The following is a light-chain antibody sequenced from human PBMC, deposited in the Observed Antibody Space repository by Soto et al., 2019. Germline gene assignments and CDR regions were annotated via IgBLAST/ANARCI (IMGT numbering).Light chain of an antibody. CDR2: LNSDGGH. V-gene: IGLV4-69*02. CDR1: SGHSSYP. J-gene: IGLJ3*02. Sequence: QLVLTQSPSASASLGASVKLTCTLDSGHSSYPIAWHQQQPQKGPRFLMRLNSDGGHNTGDGIPNRFSGSSSGAERYLTISSLQSEDEADYFCQSWGSGDWVFGGGTKLTVL. CDR3: QSWGSGDWV.